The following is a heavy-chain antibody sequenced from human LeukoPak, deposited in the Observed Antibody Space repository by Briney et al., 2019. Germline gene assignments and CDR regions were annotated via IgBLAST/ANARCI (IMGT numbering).Heavy chain of an antibody. D-gene: IGHD2-15*01. CDR3: ARGGGWLSGAFDI. Sequence: SVKVSCKASGGTFSSYAISWVRQAPGQGLEWMGGIIPIFGTANYAQKFQGRVTITTDESMSTAYMELSSLRSEDTAVYYCARGGGWLSGAFDIWGQGTMVTVSS. J-gene: IGHJ3*02. V-gene: IGHV1-69*05. CDR1: GGTFSSYA. CDR2: IIPIFGTA.